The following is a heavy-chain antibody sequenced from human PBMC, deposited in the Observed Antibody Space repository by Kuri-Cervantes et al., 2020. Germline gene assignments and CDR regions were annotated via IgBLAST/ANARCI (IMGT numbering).Heavy chain of an antibody. Sequence: GESLKISCAASGFTFSSYSMNWVRQAPGKGLEWVSCISSSSSTIYYADSVKGRFTISRDNAKNSLYLQMNSLRDEDTAVYYCAREVYCSSTSCYWDLSYYYGMDVWGQGTTVTVSS. V-gene: IGHV3-48*02. CDR2: ISSSSSTI. J-gene: IGHJ6*02. CDR1: GFTFSSYS. CDR3: AREVYCSSTSCYWDLSYYYGMDV. D-gene: IGHD2-2*01.